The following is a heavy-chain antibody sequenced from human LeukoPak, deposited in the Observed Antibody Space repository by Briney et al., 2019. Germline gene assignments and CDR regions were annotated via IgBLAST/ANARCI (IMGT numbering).Heavy chain of an antibody. CDR2: INHSGST. CDR1: GGSFSGYY. CDR3: ARDFLNYYDSSDAFDI. V-gene: IGHV4-34*01. Sequence: SETLSLTCAVYGGSFSGYYWSWIRQPPGKGLEWTGEINHSGSTNYNPSLKSRVTISVDTSKNQFSLKLSSVTAADTAVYYCARDFLNYYDSSDAFDIWGQGTMVTVSS. J-gene: IGHJ3*02. D-gene: IGHD3-22*01.